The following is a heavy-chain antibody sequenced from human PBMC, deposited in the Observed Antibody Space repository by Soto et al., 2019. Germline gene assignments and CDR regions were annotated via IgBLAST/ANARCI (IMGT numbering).Heavy chain of an antibody. D-gene: IGHD3-22*01. CDR2: IIPVFNAA. V-gene: IGHV1-69*06. Sequence: QVQLVQSGAGVKKPGSSVRVSCTVSGGTFGSHTFTWVRQAPGQGLEWMGEIIPVFNAANYAQRFQDRVTITEDRSATTVYLELSRLKSADTATYYCARIETLTDYNNRGTDLDFWGQGTLVIVSS. J-gene: IGHJ4*02. CDR1: GGTFGSHT. CDR3: ARIETLTDYNNRGTDLDF.